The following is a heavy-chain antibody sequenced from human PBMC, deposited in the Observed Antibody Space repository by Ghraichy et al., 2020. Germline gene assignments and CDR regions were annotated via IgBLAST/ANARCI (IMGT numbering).Heavy chain of an antibody. D-gene: IGHD6-13*01. V-gene: IGHV3-23*01. CDR1: GFTFSSYA. Sequence: GESLNISCAASGFTFSSYAMSWVRQAPGKGLEWVSAISGSGGSTYYADSVKGRFTISRDNSKNTLYLQMNSLRAEDTAVYYCAKRGNSSSWLMDYYYYYYMDVWGKGTTVTVSS. CDR2: ISGSGGST. CDR3: AKRGNSSSWLMDYYYYYYMDV. J-gene: IGHJ6*03.